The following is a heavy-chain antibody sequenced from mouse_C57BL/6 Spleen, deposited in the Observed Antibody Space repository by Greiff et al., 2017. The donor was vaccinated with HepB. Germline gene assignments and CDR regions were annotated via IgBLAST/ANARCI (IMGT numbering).Heavy chain of an antibody. J-gene: IGHJ3*01. Sequence: QVQLQQSGPELVKPGASVKISCKASGYTFNDYYINWVKQRPGQGLEWIGWIFPGSGSTDYNEKFKGKATLTEDKSSSTAYMLLSSLTSEDSAVYFCAKSTYYYGISYPFAYWGQGTLVTVSA. CDR1: GYTFNDYY. CDR3: AKSTYYYGISYPFAY. D-gene: IGHD1-1*01. V-gene: IGHV1-75*01. CDR2: IFPGSGST.